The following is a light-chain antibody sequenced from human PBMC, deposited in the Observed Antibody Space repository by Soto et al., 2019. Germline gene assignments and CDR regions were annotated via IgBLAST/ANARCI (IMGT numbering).Light chain of an antibody. V-gene: IGLV2-11*01. CDR1: SSDVGGYNY. Sequence: QSALTQPRSVSGSPGQSVTISCTGTSSDVGGYNYVSWYQQHPGKAPKLMIYDVSKRPSRVPDRFSGSKSGNTASLTISGLQAEDEADYYCCSYAGNYVFGTGTKVTVL. CDR2: DVS. J-gene: IGLJ1*01. CDR3: CSYAGNYV.